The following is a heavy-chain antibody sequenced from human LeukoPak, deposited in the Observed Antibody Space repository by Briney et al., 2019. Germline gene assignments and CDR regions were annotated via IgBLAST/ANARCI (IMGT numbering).Heavy chain of an antibody. Sequence: GRSLRLSCAASGFTFDDYAMHWVRQAPGKGLEWVSGISWNSGSIGYADSVKGRFTISRDNAKNSLYLQMNSLRAEDTALYYCAKAITYYYGRFDYWGQGTLVTVSS. CDR3: AKAITYYYGRFDY. D-gene: IGHD3-10*01. CDR1: GFTFDDYA. V-gene: IGHV3-9*01. CDR2: ISWNSGSI. J-gene: IGHJ4*02.